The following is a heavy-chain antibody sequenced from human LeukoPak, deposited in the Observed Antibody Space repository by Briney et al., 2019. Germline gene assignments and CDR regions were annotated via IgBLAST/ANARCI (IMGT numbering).Heavy chain of an antibody. CDR3: AKDIAGGLYYFDY. CDR2: ISWDGGST. CDR1: GFTFDDYA. D-gene: IGHD2-15*01. J-gene: IGHJ4*02. Sequence: GGSLRLSCAASGFTFDDYAMHWVRQAPGKSLEWVSLISWDGGSTYYADSVKGRFTISRDNSKNSLYLQMNSLRAEDTALYYCAKDIAGGLYYFDYWGQGTLVTVSS. V-gene: IGHV3-43D*03.